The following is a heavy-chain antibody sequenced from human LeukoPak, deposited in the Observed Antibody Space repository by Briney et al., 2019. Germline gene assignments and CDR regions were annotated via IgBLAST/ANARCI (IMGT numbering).Heavy chain of an antibody. J-gene: IGHJ4*02. CDR3: TRATAVAFDY. CDR1: GFTFSTYW. D-gene: IGHD6-19*01. Sequence: GGSLRLSCAASGFTFSTYWMHWVRQAPGKGLVWVSRINPDGTSTSNADSVKGRFTISRDNAKNTVFLQVNSLRAEDTAVYYCTRATAVAFDYWGQRTLVTV. CDR2: INPDGTST. V-gene: IGHV3-74*01.